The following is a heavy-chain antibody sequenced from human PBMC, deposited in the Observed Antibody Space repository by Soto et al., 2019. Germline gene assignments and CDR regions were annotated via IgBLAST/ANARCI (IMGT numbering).Heavy chain of an antibody. V-gene: IGHV3-23*01. CDR3: ANPIPKTGTTLGF. Sequence: GGSLRLSCVASGITFSNFAMAWVRQAPGEGLEWVSAISGSGDDTFYADSMKGRFTISRDNSKDTLYLQINSLRAEDTAVFYCANPIPKTGTTLGFWGQGTLVSVSS. J-gene: IGHJ4*02. CDR1: GITFSNFA. CDR2: ISGSGDDT. D-gene: IGHD1-1*01.